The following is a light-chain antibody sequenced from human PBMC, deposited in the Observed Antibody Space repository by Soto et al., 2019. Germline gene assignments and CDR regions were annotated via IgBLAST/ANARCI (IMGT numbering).Light chain of an antibody. CDR3: QQCGSPPFT. CDR1: QSVGSIY. J-gene: IGKJ3*01. CDR2: GAS. Sequence: DIVLTQSPGTLSLSPGERATLSCRASQSVGSIYLAWYQQKPGQAPRLLIHGASNRATDIPDRFSGGGSGTDFSLTISRLQREDFAVYYCQQCGSPPFTFGPGTKVDIK. V-gene: IGKV3-20*01.